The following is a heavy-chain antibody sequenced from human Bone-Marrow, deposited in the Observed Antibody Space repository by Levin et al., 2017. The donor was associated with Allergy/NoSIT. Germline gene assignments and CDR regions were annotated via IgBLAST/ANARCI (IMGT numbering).Heavy chain of an antibody. D-gene: IGHD3-10*01. V-gene: IGHV1-8*01. Sequence: ASVKVSCKASGFSFTNYEINWVRQVPGQGPEWLGWINPKLGTTGYAQNLQVRVSMTSNISINTAYLELSSLRFDDTALYYCARAGGSGPIGHYYGLDVWGQGTTVAVSS. CDR2: INPKLGTT. J-gene: IGHJ6*02. CDR1: GFSFTNYE. CDR3: ARAGGSGPIGHYYGLDV.